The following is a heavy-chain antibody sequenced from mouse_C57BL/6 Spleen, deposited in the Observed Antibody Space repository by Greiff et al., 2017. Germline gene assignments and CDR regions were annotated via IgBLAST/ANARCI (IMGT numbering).Heavy chain of an antibody. D-gene: IGHD2-3*01. J-gene: IGHJ4*01. CDR2: IYPGSGNT. V-gene: IGHV1-66*01. CDR3: ARDGYYDAMDY. Sequence: QVQLQQSGPELVKPGASVKISCKASGYSFTSYYIHWVKQRPGQGLEWIGWIYPGSGNTKYNEEFKGKATLTADTSSSTAYMQLSSLTSEDSAVYYCARDGYYDAMDYWGQGTSVTVSS. CDR1: GYSFTSYY.